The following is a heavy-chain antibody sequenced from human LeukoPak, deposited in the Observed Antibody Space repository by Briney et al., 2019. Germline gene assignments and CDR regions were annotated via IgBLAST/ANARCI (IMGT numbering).Heavy chain of an antibody. J-gene: IGHJ4*02. D-gene: IGHD2/OR15-2a*01. V-gene: IGHV3-7*01. CDR2: ISPDGSDK. Sequence: GGSLRLSCAASGFSFSNYWMRWIRQAPGKGLEWVANISPDGSDKYYVDSVKGRFSVSRDNAKNSLYLQMNSLRAEDTAVYFCARVQAAVLGVFDYFDYWGQGTLATVSS. CDR3: ARVQAAVLGVFDYFDY. CDR1: GFSFSNYW.